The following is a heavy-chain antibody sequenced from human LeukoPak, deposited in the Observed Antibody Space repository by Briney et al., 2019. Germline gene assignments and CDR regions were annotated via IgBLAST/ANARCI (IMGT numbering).Heavy chain of an antibody. V-gene: IGHV4-59*01. CDR2: IYYSGST. J-gene: IGHJ4*02. CDR1: GGSISSYY. Sequence: PSETLSLTCTVSGGSISSYYWSWIRQPPGKGLEWIGYIYYSGSTNCNPSLKSRVTISVDTSKNQFSLKLSSVTAADTAVYYCARDVGTALVTGDYWGQGTLVTVSS. D-gene: IGHD5-18*01. CDR3: ARDVGTALVTGDY.